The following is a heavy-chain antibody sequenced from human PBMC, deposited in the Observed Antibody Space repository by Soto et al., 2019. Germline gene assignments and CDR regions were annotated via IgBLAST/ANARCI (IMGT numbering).Heavy chain of an antibody. J-gene: IGHJ4*02. V-gene: IGHV2-5*02. D-gene: IGHD6-19*01. Sequence: SGPTLVKPKQNLTLACTFSGFSLSTCGVGVGWIRQPPGKALEWLAVIYWDDDKRYNPSLKSRLTITKDTSKNQVVLTMTNMDPVDTATYYCAHKFRGWYTYFDYWGQGTLVTVSS. CDR2: IYWDDDK. CDR1: GFSLSTCGVG. CDR3: AHKFRGWYTYFDY.